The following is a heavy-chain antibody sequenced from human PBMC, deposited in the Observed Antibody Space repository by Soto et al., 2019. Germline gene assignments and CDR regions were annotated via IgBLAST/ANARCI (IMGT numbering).Heavy chain of an antibody. CDR3: TRGRCRGGDCYPNYYYHVDV. D-gene: IGHD2-21*02. CDR2: IIPISGTA. J-gene: IGHJ6*02. CDR1: GGTFSSYA. V-gene: IGHV1-69*06. Sequence: QVQLVQSGAEVKKPGSSVKVSCKISGGTFSSYAISWVRQAPGQGVEWMGGIIPISGTANYAQKFQGKVTITADTSTFTAYMELSSLRSEDTAVYYCTRGRCRGGDCYPNYYYHVDVWGQGTTVTVSS.